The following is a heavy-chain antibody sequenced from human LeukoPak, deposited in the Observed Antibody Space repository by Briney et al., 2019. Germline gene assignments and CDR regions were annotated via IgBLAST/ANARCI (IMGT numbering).Heavy chain of an antibody. CDR2: ISSSSSYI. CDR3: AGGSVVRGIIHYYFHN. V-gene: IGHV3-21*01. J-gene: IGHJ4*01. D-gene: IGHD3-10*02. CDR1: GDIFSSYP. Sequence: RGSLRLSCAAPGDIFSSYPMYSVRQAPGKGLEWVSSISSSSSYIYYADSVKGRFTISRDSAQNSLYLQMNSLRAEDTAVYYCAGGSVVRGIIHYYFHNLGDGTLVTVSS.